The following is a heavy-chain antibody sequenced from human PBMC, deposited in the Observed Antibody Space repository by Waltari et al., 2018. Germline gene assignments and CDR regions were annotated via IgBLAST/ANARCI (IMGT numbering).Heavy chain of an antibody. CDR1: GGTFSSYA. CDR2: MNPNSGNT. D-gene: IGHD2-15*01. J-gene: IGHJ3*02. Sequence: QVQLVQSGAEVKKPGSSVKVSCKASGGTFSSYAISWVRQAPGQGLEWLGWMNPNSGNTGYAQKFQGRVTITRNTSISTAYMELSSLRSEDTAVYYCARGGVYSPQAFDIWGQGTMVTVSS. CDR3: ARGGVYSPQAFDI. V-gene: IGHV1-8*03.